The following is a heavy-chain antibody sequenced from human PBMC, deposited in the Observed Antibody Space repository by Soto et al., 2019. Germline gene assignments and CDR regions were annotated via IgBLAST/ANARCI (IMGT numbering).Heavy chain of an antibody. J-gene: IGHJ5*02. CDR3: RRVSGYGAVVDP. CDR2: IKEDGSDK. V-gene: IGHV3-7*03. Sequence: EVYLVESGGGLVQPGGSLRLSCEASGFMFRNYWMNWVRQAPGKGLQWVANIKEDGSDKSYVDSVKGRFTISRDNAKNSLYLQMNSLRVEDTAVYYCRRVSGYGAVVDPWGQGTLVIVSS. D-gene: IGHD4-17*01. CDR1: GFMFRNYW.